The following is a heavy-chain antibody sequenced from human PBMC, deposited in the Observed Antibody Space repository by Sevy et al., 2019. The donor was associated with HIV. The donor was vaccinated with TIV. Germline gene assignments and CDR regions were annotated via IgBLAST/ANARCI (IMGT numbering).Heavy chain of an antibody. CDR2: ISLDGGNQ. CDR3: ALERLSSNVAEYFQN. D-gene: IGHD1-1*01. J-gene: IGHJ1*01. CDR1: GFTFNAFS. Sequence: GGSLRLSCAASGFTFNAFSMHWVRQAPGKGLEWVATISLDGGNQLYADSVRGRFTISRDNSQNALFLQMNSLRPDDTALYYCALERLSSNVAEYFQNWGQGALVTVSS. V-gene: IGHV3-30-3*01.